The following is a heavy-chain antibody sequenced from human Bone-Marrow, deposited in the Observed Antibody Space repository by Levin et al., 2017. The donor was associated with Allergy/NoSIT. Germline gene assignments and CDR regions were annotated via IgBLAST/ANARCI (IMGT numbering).Heavy chain of an antibody. V-gene: IGHV1-58*02. CDR3: AADYLGGLDY. CDR2: IAVGSGNT. D-gene: IGHD3-16*01. CDR1: GFTFRSAA. J-gene: IGHJ4*02. Sequence: ASVKVSCKASGFTFRSAAIHWVRQARGQRLEWMGWIAVGSGNTRFAQRFQGRVTLSRDMSTSTAYMELSTLNSEDTAVYYCAADYLGGLDYWGQGALVTVSS.